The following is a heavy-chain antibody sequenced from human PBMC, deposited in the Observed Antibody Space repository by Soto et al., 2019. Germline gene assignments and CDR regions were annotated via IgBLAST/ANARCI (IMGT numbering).Heavy chain of an antibody. CDR2: VHDSWGA. Sequence: QVQLQESGPGLVEPSETLSLSCTVSGGSMSGYYWSWIRLPPGKPMEWIGYVHDSWGAAYNPSLRSRVATSRKPPKSQCSLRLTSLSATDTAMYYCVRQGYGPIQGRADVWGQGTTVTVSS. V-gene: IGHV4-59*08. D-gene: IGHD5-18*01. CDR3: VRQGYGPIQGRADV. CDR1: GGSMSGYY. J-gene: IGHJ6*02.